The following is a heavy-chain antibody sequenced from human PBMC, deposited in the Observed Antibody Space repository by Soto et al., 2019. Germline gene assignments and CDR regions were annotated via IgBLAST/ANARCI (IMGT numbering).Heavy chain of an antibody. CDR1: GDTFNFYT. J-gene: IGHJ4*02. Sequence: QVQLVQSGAAVKNPGPSVRVSCTASGDTFNFYTISWVRQVPGQGPGWMGRIIPMLGMSNYAQKFQGRVTIMADKTTSTVYMNLSGLTSEDTAVYYCATSYCSGSTHFDYWGKGTLVTVSS. V-gene: IGHV1-69*02. D-gene: IGHD3-10*01. CDR3: ATSYCSGSTHFDY. CDR2: IIPMLGMS.